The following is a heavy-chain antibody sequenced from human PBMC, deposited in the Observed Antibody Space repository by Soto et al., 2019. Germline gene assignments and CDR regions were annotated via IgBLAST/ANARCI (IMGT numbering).Heavy chain of an antibody. CDR1: GYTFTSDY. V-gene: IGHV1-46*01. CDR2: INPSGGST. CDR3: AGGENYYYYGTDV. J-gene: IGHJ6*02. Sequence: ASVNVSFKASGYTFTSDYMHWVRQAPGEGLEWMGIINPSGGSTSYAQKFQGRVTMTRDTSTSTVYMELSSLRSEDTAVYYCAGGENYYYYGTDVWGQGTTVTVPS.